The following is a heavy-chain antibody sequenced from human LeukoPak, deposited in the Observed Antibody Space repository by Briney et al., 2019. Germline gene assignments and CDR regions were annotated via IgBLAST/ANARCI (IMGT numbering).Heavy chain of an antibody. V-gene: IGHV3-48*04. J-gene: IGHJ5*02. D-gene: IGHD3-22*01. Sequence: GGSLRLSCAASGFTFSSYWMSWVRRAPGKGLEWISYISSGGGTIYYADSMKARFTISRDNTKNSLYLQMNSLRAEDSAMYYCAGGPNYYDSSINLWGQGTLVTVSS. CDR1: GFTFSSYW. CDR3: AGGPNYYDSSINL. CDR2: ISSGGGTI.